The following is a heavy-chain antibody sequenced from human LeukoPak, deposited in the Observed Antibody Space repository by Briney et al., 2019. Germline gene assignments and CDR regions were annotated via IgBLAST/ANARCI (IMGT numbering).Heavy chain of an antibody. J-gene: IGHJ6*02. CDR1: GYTFTSYG. Sequence: GASVKVSCKASGYTFTSYGISWVRQAPGQGLEWMGWISAYNGNTNYAQKLQGRVTMTTDTSTSTAYMELRSLRSDDTAVYYCARRRVAAAHGYYYYYGMDVWGQGTTVTVSS. CDR2: ISAYNGNT. D-gene: IGHD2-15*01. V-gene: IGHV1-18*01. CDR3: ARRRVAAAHGYYYYYGMDV.